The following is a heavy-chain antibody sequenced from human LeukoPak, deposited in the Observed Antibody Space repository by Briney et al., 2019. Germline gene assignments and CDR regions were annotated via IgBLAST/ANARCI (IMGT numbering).Heavy chain of an antibody. CDR2: IYYSGST. V-gene: IGHV4-59*01. D-gene: IGHD3-3*01. J-gene: IGHJ6*03. CDR1: GGSISSYY. Sequence: PSETLSLTCTVSGGSISSYYWSWIRQPPGKGLEWIGYIYYSGSTNYNPSLKSRVTISVDTSKNQFSLKLSSVTAADTAVYYCASGNYAFWSPRRDYYRDVWGKRTMVTVSS. CDR3: ASGNYAFWSPRRDYYRDV.